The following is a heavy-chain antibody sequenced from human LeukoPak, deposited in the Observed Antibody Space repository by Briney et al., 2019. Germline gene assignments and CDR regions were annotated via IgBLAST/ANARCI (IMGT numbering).Heavy chain of an antibody. Sequence: ESGPTLVNPTETLTLTCTVSGFSLSNPRMGVSWIRQPPGMALEWLAHIFSNDEKSFSTSLKSRLTISKDTSKSQVVLTMTNMDPVDTATYYCARIIWYHDILTGDFDYWGQGTLVTVSS. CDR2: IFSNDEK. D-gene: IGHD3-9*01. J-gene: IGHJ4*02. CDR1: GFSLSNPRMG. CDR3: ARIIWYHDILTGDFDY. V-gene: IGHV2-26*01.